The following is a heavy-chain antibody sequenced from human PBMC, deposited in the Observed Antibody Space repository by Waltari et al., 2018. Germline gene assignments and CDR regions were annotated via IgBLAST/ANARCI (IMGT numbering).Heavy chain of an antibody. CDR3: VRDLGGSGTSWFDA. CDR2: IAHSGKT. V-gene: IGHV4-38-2*02. D-gene: IGHD3-10*01. J-gene: IGHJ5*02. CDR1: SFSIRSGYF. Sequence: QVQLQASGPGLARPSATLSLSCLVSSFSIRSGYFWGWIRQPPGKGLEWIGSIAHSGKTYYNPSLKSRVTMSVDTSNNHFALKLTSVTAADTAIYYCVRDLGGSGTSWFDAWGQGTLVTVSS.